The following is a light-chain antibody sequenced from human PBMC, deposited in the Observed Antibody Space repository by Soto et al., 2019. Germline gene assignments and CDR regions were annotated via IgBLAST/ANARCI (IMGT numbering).Light chain of an antibody. CDR3: ILSYRVAPSGV. CDR1: TGAVTSGHY. CDR2: DTS. V-gene: IGLV7-46*01. J-gene: IGLJ2*01. Sequence: QAVVTQEPSLTVSPGGTVTLTCGSNTGAVTSGHYPYWVQQKPGQAPRTLIYDTSNRHSWTPARFSASLLGGKAALTLSGAQPEDEAAYNTILSYRVAPSGVFGGGTKLPVL.